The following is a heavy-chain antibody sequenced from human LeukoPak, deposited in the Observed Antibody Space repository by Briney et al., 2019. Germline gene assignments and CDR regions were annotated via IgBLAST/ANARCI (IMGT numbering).Heavy chain of an antibody. CDR3: ARERTTVTTGWFDP. CDR2: IYTSGST. Sequence: SQTLSLTCTVSGGSISSGSYYWSWIRQPAGKGLEWIGCIYTSGSTNYNPSLKSRVTISVDTSKNQFSLKLSSVTAADTAVYYCARERTTVTTGWFDPWGQGTLVTVSS. CDR1: GGSISSGSYY. D-gene: IGHD4-17*01. V-gene: IGHV4-61*02. J-gene: IGHJ5*02.